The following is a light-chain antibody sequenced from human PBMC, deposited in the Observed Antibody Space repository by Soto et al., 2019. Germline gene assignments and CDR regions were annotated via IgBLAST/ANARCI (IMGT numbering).Light chain of an antibody. Sequence: SYELTQPPSVSVSPGQTARITCSGDALPKQYAYWYQQKPGQAPVLVIYKDSERPSGIPELFSGSSSGTTVTLTISGVQAEDEADYYCQSADSSGILFGGGTKLTVL. V-gene: IGLV3-25*02. CDR2: KDS. J-gene: IGLJ2*01. CDR3: QSADSSGIL. CDR1: ALPKQY.